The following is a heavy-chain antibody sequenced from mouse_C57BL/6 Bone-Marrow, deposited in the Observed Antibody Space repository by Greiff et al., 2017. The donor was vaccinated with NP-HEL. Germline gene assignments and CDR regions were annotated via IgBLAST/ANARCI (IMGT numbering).Heavy chain of an antibody. CDR3: ARYGYYVDAMDY. CDR1: GYTFTDYN. D-gene: IGHD2-3*01. CDR2: INPNNGGT. V-gene: IGHV1-22*01. Sequence: VQLKESGPELVKPGASVKMSCKASGYTFTDYNMHWVKQSHGKSLEWIGYINPNNGGTSYNQKFKGKATLTVNKSSSTAYMELRSLTSEDSAVYYCARYGYYVDAMDYWGQGTSVTVSS. J-gene: IGHJ4*01.